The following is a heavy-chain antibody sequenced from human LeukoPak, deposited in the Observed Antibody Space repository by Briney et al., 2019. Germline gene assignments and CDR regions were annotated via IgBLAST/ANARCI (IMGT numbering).Heavy chain of an antibody. D-gene: IGHD6-19*01. CDR3: AKYGNSGWVIDN. CDR1: GGSIGSDY. V-gene: IGHV4-59*08. Sequence: ASETLSLTCTVSGGSIGSDYWTWIRQPPGKGLGYIGYIYYTGGTNYNPSLKSRVTISVDTSKNQFSLKLSSVTAADTAVYFCAKYGNSGWVIDNWGQGTLVTVSS. CDR2: IYYTGGT. J-gene: IGHJ4*02.